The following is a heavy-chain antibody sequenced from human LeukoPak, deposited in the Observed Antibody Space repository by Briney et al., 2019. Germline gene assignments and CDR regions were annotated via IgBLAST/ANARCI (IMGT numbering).Heavy chain of an antibody. V-gene: IGHV3-21*06. CDR3: VRDFAFGFCNTTTCRYPFDS. CDR2: MSTSSTYI. Sequence: PGGSLRLSCAASGFNFRGYNMNWDRQAPGKGLEWVSSMSTSSTYIYYADSIKGRFTISRDDARSLLYLQMDSLRAEDTAVYYCVRDFAFGFCNTTTCRYPFDSWGQGTLVTVSS. CDR1: GFNFRGYN. J-gene: IGHJ4*02. D-gene: IGHD3-16*01.